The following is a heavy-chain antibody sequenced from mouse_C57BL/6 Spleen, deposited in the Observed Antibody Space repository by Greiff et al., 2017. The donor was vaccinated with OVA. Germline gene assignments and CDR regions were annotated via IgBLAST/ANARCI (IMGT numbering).Heavy chain of an antibody. D-gene: IGHD4-1*01. J-gene: IGHJ4*01. CDR3: ARLLGEYAMDY. Sequence: QLQESGPELVKPGASVKISCKASGYTFTDYYINWVKQRPGQGLECIGWIYPGSGNTKYNEKFKGKATLSVDTSSSTAYMQLSSLSSEDAAVYVCARLLGEYAMDYWGQGNSVTVPS. V-gene: IGHV1-84*01. CDR1: GYTFTDYY. CDR2: IYPGSGNT.